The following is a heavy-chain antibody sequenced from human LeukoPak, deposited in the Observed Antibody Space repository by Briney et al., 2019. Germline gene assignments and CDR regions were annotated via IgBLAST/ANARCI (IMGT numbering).Heavy chain of an antibody. J-gene: IGHJ4*02. Sequence: SVKVSCKASGGTFSSYAISWVRQAPGQGLEWMGGIIPIFGTANYAQKFQGRVTATADESTSTAYMELSSLRSEDTAVYYCAKCRRDGYNFAPGASDYWGQGTLVTVSS. CDR3: AKCRRDGYNFAPGASDY. CDR2: IIPIFGTA. CDR1: GGTFSSYA. D-gene: IGHD5-24*01. V-gene: IGHV1-69*13.